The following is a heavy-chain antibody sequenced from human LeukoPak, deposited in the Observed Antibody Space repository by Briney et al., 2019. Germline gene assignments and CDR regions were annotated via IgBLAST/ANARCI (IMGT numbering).Heavy chain of an antibody. CDR2: ISGSGGST. CDR3: ASVAEAPHSSGWVDY. J-gene: IGHJ4*02. Sequence: GGSLRLSCAASGFTFSSYAMSWVRQAPGKGLEWVSAISGSGGSTYYANSVKGRFTISRDNSKNTLYLQMNSLRAEDTAVYYCASVAEAPHSSGWVDYWGQGTLVTVSS. V-gene: IGHV3-23*01. CDR1: GFTFSSYA. D-gene: IGHD6-19*01.